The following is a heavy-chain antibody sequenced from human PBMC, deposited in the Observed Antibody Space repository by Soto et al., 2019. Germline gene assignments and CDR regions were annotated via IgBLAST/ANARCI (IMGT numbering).Heavy chain of an antibody. CDR2: ISLSGSTI. CDR1: GFAFSNYE. V-gene: IGHV3-48*03. D-gene: IGHD3-3*02. Sequence: GGSLRLSCAASGFAFSNYEMNWVRQAPGKGLEWVSYISLSGSTIYYADSVKGRFTISRDDAKNSLYLQMDSVRADDTAVYYCARESFSASPNFFDYWGQGTLVTVSS. J-gene: IGHJ4*02. CDR3: ARESFSASPNFFDY.